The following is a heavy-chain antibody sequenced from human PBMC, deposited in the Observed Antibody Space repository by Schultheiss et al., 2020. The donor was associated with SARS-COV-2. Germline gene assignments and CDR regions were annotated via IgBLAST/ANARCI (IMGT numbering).Heavy chain of an antibody. Sequence: GGSLRLSCAASGFTFSSYGMHWVCQAPGKGLEWVAVIWYDGSNKYYADSVKGRVTISRDNSKNTLYLQMNSLRAEDTAVYYCAREKKDSGSVDYWGQGTRVTVAS. J-gene: IGHJ4*02. CDR1: GFTFSSYG. CDR2: IWYDGSNK. CDR3: AREKKDSGSVDY. D-gene: IGHD6-19*01. V-gene: IGHV3-33*01.